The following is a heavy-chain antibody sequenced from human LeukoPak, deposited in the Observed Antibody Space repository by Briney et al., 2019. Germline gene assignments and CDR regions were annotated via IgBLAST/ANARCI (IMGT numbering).Heavy chain of an antibody. CDR2: ISYDGSNK. V-gene: IGHV3-30-3*02. J-gene: IGHJ4*02. D-gene: IGHD2-15*01. CDR3: AKQLGYCSDGSCYFPY. CDR1: GFTFSSYA. Sequence: AGRSLRLSCAASGFTFSSYAMHWVRQAPGKGLEWVAVISYDGSNKYYADSVKGRFTISRDNSKNTLCLQMNGLRAEDTAVYYCAKQLGYCSDGSCYFPYWGQGTLVTVSS.